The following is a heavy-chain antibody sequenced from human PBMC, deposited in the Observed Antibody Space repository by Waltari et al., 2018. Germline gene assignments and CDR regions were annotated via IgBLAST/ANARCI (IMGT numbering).Heavy chain of an antibody. J-gene: IGHJ4*02. V-gene: IGHV3-30-3*01. CDR3: ARETYYDFWSGIDY. CDR2: ISYDGSNK. Sequence: QVQLVESGGGVVQPGRSLRLSCAASGFTFRSYAMHWVRQAPGKGLGWVAVISYDGSNKYYADSVKGRFTISRDNSKNTLYLQMNSLRAEDTAVYYCARETYYDFWSGIDYWGQGTLVTVSS. D-gene: IGHD3-3*01. CDR1: GFTFRSYA.